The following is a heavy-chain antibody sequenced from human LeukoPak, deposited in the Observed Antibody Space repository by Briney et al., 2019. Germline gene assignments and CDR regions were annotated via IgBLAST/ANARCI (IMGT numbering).Heavy chain of an antibody. CDR1: GDSISSYY. CDR3: AKGNNYGGKAGRGAFDI. D-gene: IGHD4-23*01. V-gene: IGHV4-4*07. J-gene: IGHJ3*02. Sequence: SETLSLTCTVSGDSISSYYWSWIRQPAGKGLEWIGRIHPSGSTNYNPSLKSRVTLSVDTSKNQFSLKLSSVTAADTAVYYCAKGNNYGGKAGRGAFDIWGQGAMVTVSS. CDR2: IHPSGST.